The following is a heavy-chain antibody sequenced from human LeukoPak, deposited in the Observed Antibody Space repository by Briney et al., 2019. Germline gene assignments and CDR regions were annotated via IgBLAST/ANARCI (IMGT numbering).Heavy chain of an antibody. J-gene: IGHJ6*02. Sequence: GESLKISCKGSGYSFTSYWIGWVRQMPGKGLEWMGIIYPGDSDTRYSPSFQDQVTILADKSISTAYLQWSSLKASDTVMYYCARLGGSSWSPYYYYGMDVWGQGTTVTVS. CDR1: GYSFTSYW. CDR3: ARLGGSSWSPYYYYGMDV. D-gene: IGHD6-13*01. V-gene: IGHV5-51*01. CDR2: IYPGDSDT.